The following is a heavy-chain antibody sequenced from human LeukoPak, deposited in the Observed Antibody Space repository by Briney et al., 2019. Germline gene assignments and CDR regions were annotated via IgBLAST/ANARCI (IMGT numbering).Heavy chain of an antibody. J-gene: IGHJ4*02. Sequence: PSETLSLTCAVYGGSFSGYYWSWIRQPPGKGLEWIGEINHSGSTNYNPSLKSRVTISVDTSKNQFSLKLSSVTAADTAVYYCARASGYCTNGVCPEDYWGQGTLVTASS. D-gene: IGHD2-8*01. CDR1: GGSFSGYY. CDR3: ARASGYCTNGVCPEDY. V-gene: IGHV4-34*01. CDR2: INHSGST.